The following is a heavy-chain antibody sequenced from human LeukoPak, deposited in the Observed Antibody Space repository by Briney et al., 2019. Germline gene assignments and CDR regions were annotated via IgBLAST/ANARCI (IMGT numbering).Heavy chain of an antibody. CDR2: ISGSGDNT. D-gene: IGHD6-6*01. Sequence: PGGSLRLSCAASGFIFSNAWMSWVRQAPGKGLEWVSVISGSGDNTYYADSVKGRFTISRDNSKNMLYLQMNSLRAEDTAVYYCAKWKYSNSGIDDYWGQGTLVTVSS. CDR1: GFIFSNAW. V-gene: IGHV3-23*01. J-gene: IGHJ4*02. CDR3: AKWKYSNSGIDDY.